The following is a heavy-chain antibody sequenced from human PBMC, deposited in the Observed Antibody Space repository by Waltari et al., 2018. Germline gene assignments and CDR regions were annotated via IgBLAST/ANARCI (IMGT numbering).Heavy chain of an antibody. J-gene: IGHJ4*02. D-gene: IGHD3-22*01. CDR3: ARETLSTYYYDSRGAY. CDR2: IYTSGST. Sequence: QVQLQESGPGLVKPSQTLSLTCTVAGGSISSRSYYRSCLRQPAGKGLEWIGRIYTSGSTNYNPSLKSRVTISVDTSKNQFSLKLSSVTAADTAVYYCARETLSTYYYDSRGAYWGQGTLVTVSS. CDR1: GGSISSRSYY. V-gene: IGHV4-61*02.